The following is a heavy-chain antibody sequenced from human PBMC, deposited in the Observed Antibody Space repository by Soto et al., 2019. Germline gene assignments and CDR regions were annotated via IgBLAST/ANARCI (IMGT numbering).Heavy chain of an antibody. CDR2: IHHGGST. Sequence: QVQLQQWGTGQLKSSETLSLTCAVNGGSFSGYYWSWIRQPPGKGLEWIGEIHHGGSTNYNPSLKSRVTISLDTSKNQFSLKLNSVTAADTAVYYCAAIVVVASNMRDDAFDIWGQGTMVTVSS. CDR1: GGSFSGYY. V-gene: IGHV4-34*01. J-gene: IGHJ3*02. D-gene: IGHD2-2*01. CDR3: AAIVVVASNMRDDAFDI.